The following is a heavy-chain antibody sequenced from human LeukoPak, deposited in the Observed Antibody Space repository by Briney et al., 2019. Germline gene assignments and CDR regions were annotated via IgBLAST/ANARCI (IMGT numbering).Heavy chain of an antibody. CDR3: ARDRGVLWFGDLYGMDV. CDR1: GFTFSDYY. J-gene: IGHJ6*04. CDR2: ISSSSSYT. D-gene: IGHD3-10*01. Sequence: GGSLRLSCAASGFTFSDYYISWIRQAPGKGLEWVSYISSSSSYTNYADSVKGRFTISRDNAKNSLYLQMNSLRAEDTAVYYCARDRGVLWFGDLYGMDVWGKGTTVTVSS. V-gene: IGHV3-11*06.